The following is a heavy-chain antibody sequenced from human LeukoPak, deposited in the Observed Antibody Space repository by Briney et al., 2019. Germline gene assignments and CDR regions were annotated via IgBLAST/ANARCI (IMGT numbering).Heavy chain of an antibody. V-gene: IGHV3-23*01. CDR2: ISGSGGST. Sequence: GGSLRLSCAASGFTFSSYAMSWVRQAPGKGLEWVSAISGSGGSTYYADSVKGRFTISRDNSKNTLYLQMNSLRAEDTAVYYCAAPGAWSGYNYYYYYGMDVWGQGTTVTVSS. J-gene: IGHJ6*02. CDR1: GFTFSSYA. CDR3: AAPGAWSGYNYYYYYGMDV. D-gene: IGHD3-3*01.